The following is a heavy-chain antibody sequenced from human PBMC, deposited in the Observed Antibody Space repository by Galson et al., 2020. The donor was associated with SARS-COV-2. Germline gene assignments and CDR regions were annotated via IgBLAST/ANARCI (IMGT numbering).Heavy chain of an antibody. CDR3: ARAGDGGKGLASFDY. J-gene: IGHJ4*02. CDR2: IYYSGST. V-gene: IGHV4-31*03. CDR1: GGSISSGGYY. Sequence: SETLSLTCTVSGGSISSGGYYWSWIRQHPGKGLEWIGYIYYSGSTYYNPSLKSRVTISVDTSKNQFSLKLSSVTAADTAVYYCARAGDGGKGLASFDYWGQGTLVTVSS. D-gene: IGHD2-15*01.